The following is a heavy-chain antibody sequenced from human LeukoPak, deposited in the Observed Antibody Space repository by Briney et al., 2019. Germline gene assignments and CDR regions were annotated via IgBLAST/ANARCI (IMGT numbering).Heavy chain of an antibody. V-gene: IGHV2-5*02. CDR2: IYWDDDK. Sequence: SGPTLVKPTQTLTLTCSFSGFSLRTSGVGVGWIRQPPGKALEWLALIYWDDDKRYSPSLRSRLTITKDTSKNQVVLIMTNMDPVDTATYYCAHQGGCYETFDYWGQGTLVTVSS. D-gene: IGHD2-2*01. CDR3: AHQGGCYETFDY. J-gene: IGHJ4*02. CDR1: GFSLRTSGVG.